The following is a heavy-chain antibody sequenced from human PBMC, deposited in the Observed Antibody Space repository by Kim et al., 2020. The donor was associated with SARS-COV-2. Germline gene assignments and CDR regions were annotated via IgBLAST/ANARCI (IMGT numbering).Heavy chain of an antibody. CDR1: GYTFTSYA. D-gene: IGHD5-12*01. V-gene: IGHV7-4-1*02. J-gene: IGHJ4*02. CDR3: ARDLGHVDIVAAVAVEPGFDY. CDR2: INTNTGNP. Sequence: ASVKVSCKASGYTFTSYAMNWVRQAPGQGLEWMGWINTNTGNPTYAQGFTGRFVLSLDTSVSTAYLQISSLKAEDTAVYYCARDLGHVDIVAAVAVEPGFDYWGQGTLVTVSS.